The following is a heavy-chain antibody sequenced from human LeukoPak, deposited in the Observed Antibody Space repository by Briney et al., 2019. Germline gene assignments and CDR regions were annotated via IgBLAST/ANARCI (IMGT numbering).Heavy chain of an antibody. J-gene: IGHJ4*02. CDR2: ISGRGGRP. D-gene: IGHD2-2*01. CDR3: ARHPEPGYCSSTSCHESYFDY. Sequence: GGSLRLSCAASGFTFSSCAMSWVRQAPGKGLEWVSAISGRGGRPSFADSVKGRFTISRDNSKNTLYLQMNSLGAEDTAVYYCARHPEPGYCSSTSCHESYFDYWGQGTLVTVSS. CDR1: GFTFSSCA. V-gene: IGHV3-23*01.